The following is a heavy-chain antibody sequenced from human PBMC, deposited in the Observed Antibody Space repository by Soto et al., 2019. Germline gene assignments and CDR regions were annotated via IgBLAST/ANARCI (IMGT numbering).Heavy chain of an antibody. D-gene: IGHD2-15*01. Sequence: SVKGAWKGSGYSYTSYAMHWVRQAPGQRLEWMGWINAGNGNTKYSQKFQGRVTITRDTSASTAYMELSSLRSEDTAVYYCARFDGGYGYWGQGPLVTVSS. CDR2: INAGNGNT. CDR3: ARFDGGYGY. J-gene: IGHJ4*02. V-gene: IGHV1-3*01. CDR1: GYSYTSYA.